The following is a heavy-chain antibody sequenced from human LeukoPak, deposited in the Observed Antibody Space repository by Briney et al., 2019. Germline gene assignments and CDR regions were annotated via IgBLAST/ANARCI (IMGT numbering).Heavy chain of an antibody. Sequence: SETLSLTCAVSGGPFSGYYWTWIRQSPEKGLEWIGEINHRGSANYNASIRSRVTISVDTSRNQFSLTMSSVTVADTAVYYCARGCVAATGLDCAEFDHWGQGALVTVSS. CDR1: GGPFSGYY. V-gene: IGHV4-34*01. CDR3: ARGCVAATGLDCAEFDH. D-gene: IGHD6-13*01. J-gene: IGHJ4*02. CDR2: INHRGSA.